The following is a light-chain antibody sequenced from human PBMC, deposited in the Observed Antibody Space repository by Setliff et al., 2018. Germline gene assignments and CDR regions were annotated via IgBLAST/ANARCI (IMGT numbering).Light chain of an antibody. Sequence: QSVLTQPPSASGSPGQSLTISCTGTSGDVGAYNFVSWYQQHPGKAPKLIIYEVTKRPSGVPDRFSGFKSGNTASLTVSGLQAEDEADYYCSSYAGNYIYVFGTGTKVTVL. J-gene: IGLJ1*01. CDR1: SGDVGAYNF. CDR3: SSYAGNYIYV. CDR2: EVT. V-gene: IGLV2-8*01.